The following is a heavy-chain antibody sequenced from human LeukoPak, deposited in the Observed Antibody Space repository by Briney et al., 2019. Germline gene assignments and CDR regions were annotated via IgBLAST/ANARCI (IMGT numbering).Heavy chain of an antibody. CDR1: GFTFSSYG. J-gene: IGHJ4*02. Sequence: GGSLRLSCAASGFTFSSYGMHWVRQAPGKGLEWVAVIRVDGSDKYYADSVKGRFTVSRDNSKNTLYLQRNSLRAEDTTVYYCAKASGQAGYCSSTSCHYTFDYWGQGTLVTVSS. CDR2: IRVDGSDK. CDR3: AKASGQAGYCSSTSCHYTFDY. D-gene: IGHD2-2*01. V-gene: IGHV3-30*02.